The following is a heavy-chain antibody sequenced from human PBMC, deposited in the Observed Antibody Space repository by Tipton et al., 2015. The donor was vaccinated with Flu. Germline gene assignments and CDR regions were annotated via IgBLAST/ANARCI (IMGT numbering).Heavy chain of an antibody. J-gene: IGHJ3*02. V-gene: IGHV4-39*07. CDR1: GGSIGSSTYY. D-gene: IGHD2-21*02. CDR3: ATHCVGVCSHAFDI. CDR2: LYDSGIT. Sequence: TLSLTCTVFGGSIGSSTYYWGWIRQPPGKGLEWIGSLYDSGITYYNPSLKSRVTISLDTSKNQFSLKLISVTAADTAVYYCATHCVGVCSHAFDIWGQGTMVTVSS.